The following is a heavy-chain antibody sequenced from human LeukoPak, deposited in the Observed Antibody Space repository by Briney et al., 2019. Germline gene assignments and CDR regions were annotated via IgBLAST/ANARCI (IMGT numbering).Heavy chain of an antibody. CDR3: ARDTGVVAATPSFDY. Sequence: GGSLRLSCAASGLTFSSYWMHWVRQAPGKGLVWVSRINSDGSTTTYADSAKGRFTISRDNAKNSLYLQMNSLRAEDTAVYYCARDTGVVAATPSFDYWGQGTLVTVSS. CDR2: INSDGSTT. CDR1: GLTFSSYW. D-gene: IGHD2-15*01. J-gene: IGHJ4*02. V-gene: IGHV3-74*01.